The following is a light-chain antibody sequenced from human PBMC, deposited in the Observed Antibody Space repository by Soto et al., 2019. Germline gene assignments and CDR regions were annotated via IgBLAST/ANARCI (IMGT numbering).Light chain of an antibody. J-gene: IGKJ4*01. Sequence: ETVLTHSPGTLSLSPGERATLSCRASQSVNNDYLAWYQQRPGLAPRLLIFGASGRATGIPDRFSGSGSGTDFTLTISRLEPEDFAIYYCQQYGTSPLTFGGGTKVDI. CDR3: QQYGTSPLT. CDR2: GAS. V-gene: IGKV3-20*01. CDR1: QSVNNDY.